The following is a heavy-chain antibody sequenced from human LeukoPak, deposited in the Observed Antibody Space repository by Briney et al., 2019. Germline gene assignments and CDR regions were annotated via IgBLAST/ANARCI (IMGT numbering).Heavy chain of an antibody. CDR3: VDPYSYDSSGYSLP. V-gene: IGHV4-59*01. CDR1: GGSISSYY. D-gene: IGHD3-22*01. J-gene: IGHJ5*02. Sequence: SETLSLTCTVSGGSISSYYWSWIRQPPGKGLEWIGYIYYSGSTNYNPSLKSRVTISVDTSKNQFSLKLSSVTAADTAVYYCVDPYSYDSSGYSLPWGQGTLVTVSS. CDR2: IYYSGST.